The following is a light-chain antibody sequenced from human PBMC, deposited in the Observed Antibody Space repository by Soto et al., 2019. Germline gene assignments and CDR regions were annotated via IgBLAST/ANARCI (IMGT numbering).Light chain of an antibody. Sequence: DIQMTQSPSSLSASVGDRVTITGQASQDISNYLNWYQQKPGKAPKLLIYDASNLETGVPSRFSGSGSGTDFTFTISSLQPEDIATYYCQQYDNLPTFGGGTKVDIK. CDR3: QQYDNLPT. V-gene: IGKV1-33*01. J-gene: IGKJ4*01. CDR2: DAS. CDR1: QDISNY.